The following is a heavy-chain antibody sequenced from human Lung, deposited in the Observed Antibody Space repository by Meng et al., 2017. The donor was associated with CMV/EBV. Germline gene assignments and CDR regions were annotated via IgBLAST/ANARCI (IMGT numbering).Heavy chain of an antibody. J-gene: IGHJ4*02. CDR3: MRELGGIHVIQYLGDY. D-gene: IGHD3-16*01. Sequence: SVKVSCKPSGYTFTGYYMHWVRQAPGQGLEWMGWINPSSGVTTYAQKFQGRVTLTRDTSTRTAYMEVTLLDSDDTAIYYAMRELGGIHVIQYLGDYWGQGTLVTVFS. CDR1: GYTFTGYY. CDR2: INPSSGVT. V-gene: IGHV1-2*02.